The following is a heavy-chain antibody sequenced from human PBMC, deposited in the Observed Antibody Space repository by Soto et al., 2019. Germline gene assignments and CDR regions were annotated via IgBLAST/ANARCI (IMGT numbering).Heavy chain of an antibody. CDR3: ARVRSNYYGSGTYYFDY. Sequence: QVTLKESGPLLVRPTETLTLTCTVSGFSLTTARMGLTWIRQPPGKALVWLAHIFSNDEKSYRTSLKSRLTISKDTSRTQVVLTMTNMDPVDTGTYYCARVRSNYYGSGTYYFDYWGQGTLVTVSS. V-gene: IGHV2-26*01. J-gene: IGHJ4*02. CDR1: GFSLTTARMG. D-gene: IGHD3-10*01. CDR2: IFSNDEK.